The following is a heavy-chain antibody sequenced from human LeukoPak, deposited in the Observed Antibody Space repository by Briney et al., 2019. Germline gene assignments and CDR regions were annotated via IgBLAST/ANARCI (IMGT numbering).Heavy chain of an antibody. V-gene: IGHV3-30-3*01. CDR2: ISYDGSNK. J-gene: IGHJ4*02. Sequence: GGSLRPSCAASGFTFSSYAMHWVRQAPGKGLEWVAVISYDGSNKCYADSVKGRFTISRDNSKNTLYLQMNSLRAEDTAVYYCARTYYYDSSGYELWIFDYWGQGTLVTVSS. CDR3: ARTYYYDSSGYELWIFDY. D-gene: IGHD3-22*01. CDR1: GFTFSSYA.